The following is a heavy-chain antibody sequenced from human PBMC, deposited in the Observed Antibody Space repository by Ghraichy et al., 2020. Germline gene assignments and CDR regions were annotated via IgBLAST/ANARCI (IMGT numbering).Heavy chain of an antibody. D-gene: IGHD6-19*01. Sequence: SETPSLTCFVSGGSISGSYCGWFRQPPGKGLEWIGFTHYSGSTEYNPSLTSRVTISVDTTKNHFSLRLSSVTAADTAIYYCTRGGGWLTDNWGQGTLVTVSS. CDR3: TRGGGWLTDN. V-gene: IGHV4-59*12. CDR1: GGSISGSY. CDR2: THYSGST. J-gene: IGHJ4*02.